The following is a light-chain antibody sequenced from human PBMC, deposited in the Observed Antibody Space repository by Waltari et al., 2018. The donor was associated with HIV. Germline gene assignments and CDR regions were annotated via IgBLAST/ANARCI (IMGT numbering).Light chain of an antibody. Sequence: SFELTQPPSVSVSPGQTARITCSGSRLSNKYGYWYQQKPGQAPVLVMSRDSERPSGIPERFSGSSSGTTVTLTISGVQAEDEADYYCQSADNSVTHLVCGGGTKLTVL. CDR3: QSADNSVTHLV. J-gene: IGLJ3*02. CDR1: RLSNKY. CDR2: RDS. V-gene: IGLV3-25*03.